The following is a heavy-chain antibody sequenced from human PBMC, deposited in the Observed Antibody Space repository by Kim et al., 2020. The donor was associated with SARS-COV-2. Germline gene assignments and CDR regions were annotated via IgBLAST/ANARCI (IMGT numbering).Heavy chain of an antibody. CDR2: MNPKSGNT. Sequence: ASVKVSCKAFGYTFTSYDINWVPQATGQGLEWMGWMNPKSGNTGYAQKFQGRVTMTRNTSISTAYMELSSLRSEDTAVYYCARAPYVLLWFGELSDYYYYGMDVWGQGTTVTVSS. V-gene: IGHV1-8*01. D-gene: IGHD3-10*01. J-gene: IGHJ6*02. CDR3: ARAPYVLLWFGELSDYYYYGMDV. CDR1: GYTFTSYD.